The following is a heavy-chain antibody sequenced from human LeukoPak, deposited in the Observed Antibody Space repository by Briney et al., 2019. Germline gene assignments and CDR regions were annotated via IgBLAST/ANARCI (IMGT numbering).Heavy chain of an antibody. CDR2: MNPNSGNT. CDR1: GYTFTSYD. D-gene: IGHD1/OR15-1a*01. Sequence: ASVKVSCKASGYTFTSYDISWVRQATGQGLEWMGWMNPNSGNTGYAQKFQGRVTITRNTSISTAYMELSSLRSEDTAVYYCARAPPWEQDSPGQFDYWGQGTLVTVSS. J-gene: IGHJ4*02. CDR3: ARAPPWEQDSPGQFDY. V-gene: IGHV1-8*03.